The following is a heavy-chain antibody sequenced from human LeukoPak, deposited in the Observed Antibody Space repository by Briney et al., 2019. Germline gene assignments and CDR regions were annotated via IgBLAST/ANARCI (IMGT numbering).Heavy chain of an antibody. CDR1: GFIFSDYY. D-gene: IGHD3-10*01. J-gene: IGHJ4*02. Sequence: GGSLRLSCAASGFIFSDYYVTWIRQAPGKGLEWVSYISGSGTTIYYAGSVKGRFTVSRDNAKNSLYLQMNSLRVEDTTVYYCARDAYYYASDSWGRGTLVTVSS. CDR2: ISGSGTTI. CDR3: ARDAYYYASDS. V-gene: IGHV3-11*04.